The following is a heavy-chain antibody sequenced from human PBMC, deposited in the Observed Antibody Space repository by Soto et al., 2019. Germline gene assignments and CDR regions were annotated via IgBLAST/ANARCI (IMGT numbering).Heavy chain of an antibody. D-gene: IGHD3-3*01. CDR2: ISGNGENT. CDR1: GLTFSSYA. V-gene: IGHV3-23*01. Sequence: PGGSLRLSCVASGLTFSSYAMSWVRQAPGRGLEWVSGISGNGENTYYADSVKGRFTISRDNSRDTLYLQMNSLRVEDTAVYFCAVPAIFTATPLSNYWGQGTLVTVSS. CDR3: AVPAIFTATPLSNY. J-gene: IGHJ4*02.